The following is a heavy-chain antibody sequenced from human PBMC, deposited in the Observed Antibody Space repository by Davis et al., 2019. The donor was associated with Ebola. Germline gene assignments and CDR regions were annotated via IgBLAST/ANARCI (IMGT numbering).Heavy chain of an antibody. D-gene: IGHD3-16*01. Sequence: GESLKISCTDSVITFSSYAMTWVRQAPGKGLEWVSAISGSGGSTYYADSVKGRFTISRDNSKKTLYLQMDSLRAEDTAVYYCAQINIKATDTPPIWWGQGTLVTVSS. CDR2: ISGSGGST. CDR3: AQINIKATDTPPIW. J-gene: IGHJ4*02. CDR1: VITFSSYA. V-gene: IGHV3-23*01.